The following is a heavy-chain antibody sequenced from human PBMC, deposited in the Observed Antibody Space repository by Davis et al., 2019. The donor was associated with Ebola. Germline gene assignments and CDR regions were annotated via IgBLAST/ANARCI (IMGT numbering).Heavy chain of an antibody. CDR1: VGSFSGYY. J-gene: IGHJ6*02. CDR2: INHRGST. Sequence: SETLSLTCAVYVGSFSGYYWSWIRQPPGKGLEWIGEINHRGSTKYNPSLKSRVTISVDTSKNQFSLRLRSVTAADTAVYYCARDRMDVWGQGTTVTVSS. CDR3: ARDRMDV. V-gene: IGHV4-34*01.